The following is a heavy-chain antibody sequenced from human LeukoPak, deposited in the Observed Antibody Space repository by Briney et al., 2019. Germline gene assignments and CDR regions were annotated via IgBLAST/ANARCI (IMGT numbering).Heavy chain of an antibody. CDR3: ARDRRYDTLWGGDFDY. CDR2: INHSGST. J-gene: IGHJ4*02. D-gene: IGHD3-16*01. CDR1: GGSFSGYY. Sequence: SETLSLTCAVYGGSFSGYYWSWIRQPPGKGLEWIGEINHSGSTNYNPSLKSRVTISVDTSKNQFSLKLSSVTAADTAVYYCARDRRYDTLWGGDFDYWGQGTLVTVSS. V-gene: IGHV4-34*01.